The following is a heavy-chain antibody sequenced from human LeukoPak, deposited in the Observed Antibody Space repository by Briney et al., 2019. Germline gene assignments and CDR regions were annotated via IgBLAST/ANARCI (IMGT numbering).Heavy chain of an antibody. CDR3: ARPLRHDRIAVAGMGYFDY. D-gene: IGHD6-19*01. J-gene: IGHJ4*02. V-gene: IGHV4-38-2*02. Sequence: PSETLSLTCTVSGYSISSGYYWGWIRQPPGKGLEWIGSIYHSGSTYYNPSLKSRVTISVDTSKNQFSLKLSSVTAADTAVYYCARPLRHDRIAVAGMGYFDYWGQGTLVTVSS. CDR1: GYSISSGYY. CDR2: IYHSGST.